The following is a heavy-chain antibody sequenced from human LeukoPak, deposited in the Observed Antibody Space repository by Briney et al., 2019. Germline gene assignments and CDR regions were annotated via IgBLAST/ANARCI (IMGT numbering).Heavy chain of an antibody. Sequence: ASVKVSCKFSVYTLSELSMHSVRQAPGEGLEWMGGFDPEDGETIYAQKFQGRVTMTEDTSTDTAYMELSSLRSEDTAVYYSATVVGPAVDMWGQGTMVTVSS. CDR1: VYTLSELS. CDR2: FDPEDGET. CDR3: ATVVGPAVDM. J-gene: IGHJ3*02. V-gene: IGHV1-24*01. D-gene: IGHD2-15*01.